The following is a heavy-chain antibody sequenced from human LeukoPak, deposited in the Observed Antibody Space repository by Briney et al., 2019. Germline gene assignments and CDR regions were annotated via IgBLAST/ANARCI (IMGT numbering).Heavy chain of an antibody. D-gene: IGHD5-12*01. CDR3: ARGPGWLPVS. CDR2: INYSGST. Sequence: ASETLSLTCTVSGGSISSSSHYWSWIRQPPGKGLEWIASINYSGSTYYNPSLQSRVTISLDTSKNHFSLILRSVTAADTAVYYCARGPGWLPVSWGQGTLVTVSS. V-gene: IGHV4-39*02. CDR1: GGSISSSSHY. J-gene: IGHJ5*02.